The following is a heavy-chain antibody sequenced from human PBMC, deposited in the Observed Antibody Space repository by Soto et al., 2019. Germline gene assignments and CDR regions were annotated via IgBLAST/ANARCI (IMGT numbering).Heavy chain of an antibody. CDR2: ISGYNGNT. V-gene: IGHV1-18*01. J-gene: IGHJ6*02. CDR1: GYSFTTYG. Sequence: QVQLVQSRGEVKKPGASVKVSCKTSGYSFTTYGFSWVRQAPGQGLEWMGWISGYNGNTNYAQKFQGRVTMTTDTSKSTAYMELRSLRSDDTAVYYCAREGPAPYYYYGMDVWGQGSTVTVSS. CDR3: AREGPAPYYYYGMDV.